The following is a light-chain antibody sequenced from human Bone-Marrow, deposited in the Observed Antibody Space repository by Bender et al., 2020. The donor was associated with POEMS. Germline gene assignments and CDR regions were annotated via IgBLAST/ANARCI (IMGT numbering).Light chain of an antibody. Sequence: SYVLAQPPSVSVALGQTAMITCGGNNIGNKAVHWYQQKAGQVPVLVLHDNSDRSSGIPERFSGSNSGNTATLTIGRVEAGDEADYYCQVWGDHREVFGGGTKLTVL. J-gene: IGLJ2*01. V-gene: IGLV3-21*02. CDR3: QVWGDHREV. CDR2: DNS. CDR1: NIGNKA.